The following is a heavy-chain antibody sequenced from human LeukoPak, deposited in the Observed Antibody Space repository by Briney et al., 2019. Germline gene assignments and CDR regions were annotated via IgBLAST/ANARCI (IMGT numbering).Heavy chain of an antibody. CDR2: ISGSGGST. CDR1: GFTFSSYA. V-gene: IGHV3-23*01. CDR3: TKADDDYGDPGDY. Sequence: GGSLRLSCAASGFTFSSYAMSWVRQAQGKGLEWVSAISGSGGSTYYADSVKGRFTISRDNSKNALYLQMNSLRAEDTAVYYCTKADDDYGDPGDYWGQGTLVTVSS. J-gene: IGHJ4*02. D-gene: IGHD4-17*01.